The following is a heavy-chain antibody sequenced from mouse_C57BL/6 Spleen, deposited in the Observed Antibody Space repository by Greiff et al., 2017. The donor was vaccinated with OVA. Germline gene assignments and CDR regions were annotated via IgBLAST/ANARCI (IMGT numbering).Heavy chain of an antibody. J-gene: IGHJ1*03. CDR1: GYSITSGYY. D-gene: IGHD1-1*01. Sequence: EVKVEESGPGLVKPSQSLSLTCSVTGYSITSGYYWNWIRQFPGNKLEWMGYISYDGSNNYNPSLQNRISITRDTSKNQFFLKLNSVTTEDTATYYCARDQPLYYGSSYWYFDVWGTGTTVTVSS. CDR2: ISYDGSN. CDR3: ARDQPLYYGSSYWYFDV. V-gene: IGHV3-6*01.